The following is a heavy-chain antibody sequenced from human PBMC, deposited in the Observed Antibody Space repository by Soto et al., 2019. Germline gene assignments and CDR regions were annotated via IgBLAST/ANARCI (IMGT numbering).Heavy chain of an antibody. D-gene: IGHD2-21*01. CDR1: GFIFSSYS. J-gene: IGHJ3*02. CDR2: ISNDGSNK. Sequence: QVQLVESGGGVVQPGRSLRLSCAASGFIFSSYSMHWVRQAPGKGLEWVAIISNDGSNKDYVDSVQGRFTISRDNSNNTLSLQMNSLRAEHTAVYYCARDQFLDAFDIWGQGTMVTVSS. V-gene: IGHV3-30-3*01. CDR3: ARDQFLDAFDI.